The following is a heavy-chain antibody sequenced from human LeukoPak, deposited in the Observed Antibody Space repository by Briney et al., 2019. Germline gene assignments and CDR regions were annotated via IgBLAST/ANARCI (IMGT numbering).Heavy chain of an antibody. D-gene: IGHD4-17*01. CDR3: ARVPTVISALWDY. CDR2: INAGNGNT. CDR1: GYTFTSYY. V-gene: IGHV1-3*01. J-gene: IGHJ4*02. Sequence: ASVKVSCKASGYTFTSYYMHWVRQAPGQRLEWMGWINAGNGNTKYSQKFQGRVTITRDTSASTAYMELSSLRSEDTAVYYCARVPTVISALWDYWGQGTLVTVSS.